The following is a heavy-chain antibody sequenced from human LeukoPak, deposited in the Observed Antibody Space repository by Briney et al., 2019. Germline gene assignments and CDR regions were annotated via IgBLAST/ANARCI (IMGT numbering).Heavy chain of an antibody. J-gene: IGHJ4*02. D-gene: IGHD7-27*01. V-gene: IGHV3-7*01. CDR3: VRRGSVWGDH. Sequence: GGSLRLSCAGSGFIFSNYWLSWVRQAPGKGLEWVANINQDGSQIYYVDSVKGRFTISRDNAKNSLCLQMNGLRAEDTAVYYCVRRGSVWGDHWGQGTLVSVSS. CDR2: INQDGSQI. CDR1: GFIFSNYW.